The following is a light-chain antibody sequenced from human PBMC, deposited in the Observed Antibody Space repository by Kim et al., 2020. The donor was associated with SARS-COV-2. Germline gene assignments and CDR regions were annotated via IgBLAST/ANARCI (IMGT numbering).Light chain of an antibody. Sequence: DIQMTQSPSSVSVSVGDRVTITCRASQGIGRWLAWYQQRAGKAPKVLIKTASSLQSGVPSRFSGSGSGTDFTLTISRLQPEDSAIYYCQQSDSVPYTFGQGTKVDIK. CDR2: TAS. J-gene: IGKJ2*01. CDR1: QGIGRW. CDR3: QQSDSVPYT. V-gene: IGKV1-12*01.